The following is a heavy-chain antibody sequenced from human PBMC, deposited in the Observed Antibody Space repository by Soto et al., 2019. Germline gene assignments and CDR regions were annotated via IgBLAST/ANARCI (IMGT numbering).Heavy chain of an antibody. J-gene: IGHJ4*01. V-gene: IGHV4-59*01. CDR2: AYYSGST. Sequence: PSETLSLTCDVSGDSISTYYWSWIRQPPGKGLEWIGYAYYSGSTLYNPSLESRVTLSIGMSKKQVSLKLNSVIAADTAVYYCARTRMIESWIDYWGHGTLVTVSS. CDR3: ARTRMIESWIDY. D-gene: IGHD2-21*01. CDR1: GDSISTYY.